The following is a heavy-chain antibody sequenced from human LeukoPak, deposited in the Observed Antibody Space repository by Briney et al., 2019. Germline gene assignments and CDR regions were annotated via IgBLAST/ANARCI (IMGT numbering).Heavy chain of an antibody. CDR3: AKVVVSATVY. CDR2: ISGDGGST. CDR1: GLTFDHYV. Sequence: PGGSLRLSCAASGLTFDHYVMHWVRQAPGKGLEWVSLISGDGGSTYYADSVKGRFTISRDNSKNTLYLQMNSLRAEDTAVYYCAKVVVSATVYWGQGTLVTVSS. J-gene: IGHJ4*02. V-gene: IGHV3-43*02. D-gene: IGHD2-15*01.